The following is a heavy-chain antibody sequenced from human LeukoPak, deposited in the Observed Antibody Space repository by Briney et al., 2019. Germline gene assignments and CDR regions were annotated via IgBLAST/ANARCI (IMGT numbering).Heavy chain of an antibody. D-gene: IGHD6-6*01. V-gene: IGHV3-9*01. CDR1: GFTFDDYA. J-gene: IGHJ4*02. CDR2: ISWNSGSI. CDR3: AKVGSSGTKESDY. Sequence: GGSLTLSCAASGFTFDDYAMHWVRQAPGKGLEWVSGISWNSGSIGYADSVKGRFTISRDNAKNSLYLQMNSLRAEDTALYYCAKVGSSGTKESDYWGQGTLVTVSS.